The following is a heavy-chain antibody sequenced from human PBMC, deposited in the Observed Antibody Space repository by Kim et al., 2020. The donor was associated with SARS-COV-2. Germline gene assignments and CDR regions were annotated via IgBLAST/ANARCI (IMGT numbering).Heavy chain of an antibody. CDR2: INAGNGNT. CDR1: GYTFTSYA. D-gene: IGHD6-19*01. Sequence: ASVKVSCKASGYTFTSYAMHWVRQAPGQRLEWMGWINAGNGNTKYSQKFQGRVTITRDTSASTAYMELSSLRSEDTAVYYCARESSGWAPEYYFDYWGQGTLVTVSS. V-gene: IGHV1-3*01. J-gene: IGHJ4*02. CDR3: ARESSGWAPEYYFDY.